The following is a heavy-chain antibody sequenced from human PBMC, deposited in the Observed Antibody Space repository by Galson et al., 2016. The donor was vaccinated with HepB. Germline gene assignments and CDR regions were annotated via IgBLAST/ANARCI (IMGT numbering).Heavy chain of an antibody. D-gene: IGHD2-15*01. CDR3: ARQRHTSASKFFDY. Sequence: LEWIGSIYYNGSPFYNPSLKSRLTVSVDTSKNQFSLRLTSVTAADTAVYYCARQRHTSASKFFDYWGQGILVTVSS. J-gene: IGHJ4*02. CDR2: IYYNGSP. V-gene: IGHV4-39*01.